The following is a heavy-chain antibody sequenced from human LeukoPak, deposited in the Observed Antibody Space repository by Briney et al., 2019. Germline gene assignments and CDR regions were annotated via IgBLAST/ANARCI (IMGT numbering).Heavy chain of an antibody. CDR3: ARGEGPVAGAFDI. CDR1: GFTFSSYV. Sequence: GGSLRLSCAASGFTFSSYVMSWVRQAPGKGLEWVSTISGSGGSTYYADSVKGRSTISRDNSKNTLYLQMNSLRAEDTAVYYCARGEGPVAGAFDIWGQGTMVTVSS. V-gene: IGHV3-23*01. D-gene: IGHD6-19*01. J-gene: IGHJ3*02. CDR2: ISGSGGST.